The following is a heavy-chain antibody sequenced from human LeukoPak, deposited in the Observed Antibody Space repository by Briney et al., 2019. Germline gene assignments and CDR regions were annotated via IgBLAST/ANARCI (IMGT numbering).Heavy chain of an antibody. D-gene: IGHD6-13*01. Sequence: PGGSLRLSCAVSGITFSSYDMHWVRQAPGKGLEWGAVISNDGSKTYTADSVKDRFTISRDNSKNTLYLQMTSLRPEDTAVYYCAKDTGSSYHYYGMDVWGPGTTVTVSS. CDR2: ISNDGSKT. J-gene: IGHJ6*02. V-gene: IGHV3-30*18. CDR3: AKDTGSSYHYYGMDV. CDR1: GITFSSYD.